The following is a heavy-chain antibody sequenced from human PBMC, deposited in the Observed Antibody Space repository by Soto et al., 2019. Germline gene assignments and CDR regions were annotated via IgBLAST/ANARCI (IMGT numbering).Heavy chain of an antibody. J-gene: IGHJ4*02. CDR1: GGSISSGDYY. CDR3: ARQERGGVVYPYDY. Sequence: SETLSLTCTVSGGSISSGDYYWSWIRQPPGKGLECIGYIYYSGSTYYNPSLKSRVTISVDTSKNQFSLKLSSVTAADTAVYYCARQERGGVVYPYDYWGQGTLVTVSS. V-gene: IGHV4-30-4*01. CDR2: IYYSGST. D-gene: IGHD2-8*02.